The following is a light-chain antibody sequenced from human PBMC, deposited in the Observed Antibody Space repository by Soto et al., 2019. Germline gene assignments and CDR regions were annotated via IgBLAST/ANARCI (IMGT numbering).Light chain of an antibody. CDR3: QPYNSSRTRV. Sequence: QAVVTQPPSVSGAPGQRVTISCTGSSSNIGAGYDVHWYQQLPGTAPKLLIYGNSNRPSGVPDRFSGSKSGTSASLAITGPQAEDEAVYNCQPYNSSRTRVFGGGTKVPAL. J-gene: IGLJ3*02. CDR2: GNS. V-gene: IGLV1-40*01. CDR1: SSNIGAGYD.